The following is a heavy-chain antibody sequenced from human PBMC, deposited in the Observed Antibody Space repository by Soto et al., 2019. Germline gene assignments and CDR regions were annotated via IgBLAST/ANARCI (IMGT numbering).Heavy chain of an antibody. CDR1: GYTFTGYY. D-gene: IGHD1-7*01. Sequence: ASVKVSCKASGYTFTGYYMHWVRQAPGQGLEWMGWINPNSGGTNYAQKFQGWVTMTRDTSISTAYMELSRLRSDDTAVYYCSTVRWIELRRLDYWGQGTLVTVSS. V-gene: IGHV1-2*04. CDR2: INPNSGGT. CDR3: STVRWIELRRLDY. J-gene: IGHJ4*02.